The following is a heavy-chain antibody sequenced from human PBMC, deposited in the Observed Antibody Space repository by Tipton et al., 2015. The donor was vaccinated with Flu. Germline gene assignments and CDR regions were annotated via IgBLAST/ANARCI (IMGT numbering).Heavy chain of an antibody. CDR1: GYSLTDYF. D-gene: IGHD3-16*01. CDR3: ARLGGDATVTLYH. Sequence: QLVQSGAEVRKPGASVKVSCKASGYSLTDYFLHWVRQAPGQGLEWMGWMNPNNGVTNYAQHFRGRVTMTRDTSISTAYMELRSLTSDDTAVYFCARLGGDATVTLYHWGQGTLVTV. V-gene: IGHV1-2*02. J-gene: IGHJ4*02. CDR2: MNPNNGVT.